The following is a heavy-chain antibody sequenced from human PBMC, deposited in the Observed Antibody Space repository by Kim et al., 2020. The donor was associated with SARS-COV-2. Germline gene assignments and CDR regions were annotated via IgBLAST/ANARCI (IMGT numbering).Heavy chain of an antibody. Sequence: SETLSLTCTVSGGSISSYYWSWIRQPPGKGLEWIGYIYYSGSTNYNPSLKSRVTISVDTSKNQFFLKLSSVTAADTAVYYCARAAFPSWSPKVGGDYWGQGTLVTLSS. V-gene: IGHV4-59*13. J-gene: IGHJ4*02. CDR2: IYYSGST. D-gene: IGHD1-26*01. CDR1: GGSISSYY. CDR3: ARAAFPSWSPKVGGDY.